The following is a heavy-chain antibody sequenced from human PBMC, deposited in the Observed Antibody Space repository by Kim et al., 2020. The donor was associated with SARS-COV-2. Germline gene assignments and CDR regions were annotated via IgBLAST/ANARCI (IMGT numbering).Heavy chain of an antibody. V-gene: IGHV4-59*01. CDR2: ST. Sequence: STNYPPSLKSRVTISVDPSKDQFSLKLSSVTAADTAVYYCARDWPGDYWGQGTLVTVSS. CDR3: ARDWPGDY. J-gene: IGHJ4*02.